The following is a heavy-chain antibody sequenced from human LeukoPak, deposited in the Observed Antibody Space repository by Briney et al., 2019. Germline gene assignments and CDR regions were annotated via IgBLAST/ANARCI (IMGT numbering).Heavy chain of an antibody. CDR2: IYYSGST. CDR3: ARVAVRVLGFDY. V-gene: IGHV4-39*07. CDR1: GGSISSSSYC. D-gene: IGHD3-10*02. J-gene: IGHJ4*02. Sequence: SETLSLTCTVSGGSISSSSYCWGWIRQPPGKGLEWIGSIYYSGSTYYNPSLKSRVTISVDTSKNQFSLKLSSVTAADTAVYYCARVAVRVLGFDYWGQGTLVTVSS.